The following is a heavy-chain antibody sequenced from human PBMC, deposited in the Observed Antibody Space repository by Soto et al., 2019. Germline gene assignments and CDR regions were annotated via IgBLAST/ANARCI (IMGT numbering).Heavy chain of an antibody. J-gene: IGHJ4*02. Sequence: QVQLVESGGGVVQPGRSLRLSCAASGFTFSSYGMHWVRQAPGKGLEWVAVISYDGSNKYYADSVKGRFTISRDNSKHTLYPQMDGLRDADTAVYYCATLLAAAGPGQFDYWGQGTLVTVSS. CDR2: ISYDGSNK. V-gene: IGHV3-30*03. D-gene: IGHD6-13*01. CDR3: ATLLAAAGPGQFDY. CDR1: GFTFSSYG.